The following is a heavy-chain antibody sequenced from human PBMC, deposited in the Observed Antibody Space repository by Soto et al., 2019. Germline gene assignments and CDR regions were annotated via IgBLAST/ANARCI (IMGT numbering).Heavy chain of an antibody. CDR1: GGSFSGYY. D-gene: IGHD4-17*01. V-gene: IGHV4-34*01. J-gene: IGHJ6*02. CDR3: ARGYGDYDF. Sequence: PSETLSLTCAVYGGSFSGYYWSWIRQPPGKGLEWIGEINHSGSTNYNPSLKSRVTISVDTSKNQFSLKLSSVTAADTAVYYCARGYGDYDFWGQGTTVTVSS. CDR2: INHSGST.